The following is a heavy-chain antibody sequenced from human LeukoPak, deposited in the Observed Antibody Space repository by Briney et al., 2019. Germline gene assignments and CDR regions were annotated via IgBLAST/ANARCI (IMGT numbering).Heavy chain of an antibody. V-gene: IGHV4-59*12. J-gene: IGHJ6*02. CDR1: GGSISSFF. Sequence: SETLSLTCTVSGGSISSFFWSWIRQPPGKGLEWIGYIYYSGSTNYNPSLESRVTISVDTSKNQFSLNLSSVTAADTAVYYCARGSPRLEYYYYGMDVWGQGTTVTVSS. CDR3: ARGSPRLEYYYYGMDV. D-gene: IGHD3-3*01. CDR2: IYYSGST.